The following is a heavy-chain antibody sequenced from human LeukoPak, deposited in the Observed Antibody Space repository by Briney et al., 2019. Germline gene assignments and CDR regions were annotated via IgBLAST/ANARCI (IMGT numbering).Heavy chain of an antibody. CDR3: ARERGPAPVAGTLTP. D-gene: IGHD6-19*01. V-gene: IGHV1-46*01. CDR1: GYTFTSYY. CDR2: INPSGGST. J-gene: IGHJ5*02. Sequence: ASVKVSCKASGYTFTSYYMHWVRQAPGQGLEWMGIINPSGGSTSYAQKFQGRVTMTRDTSTSTVYMELSSLRSEDTAVYYCARERGPAPVAGTLTPWGQGTLVTVSS.